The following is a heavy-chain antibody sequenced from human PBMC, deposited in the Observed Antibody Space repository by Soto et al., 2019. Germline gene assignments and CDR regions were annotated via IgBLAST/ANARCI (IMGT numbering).Heavy chain of an antibody. Sequence: QVQLVQSGGGVVQPGRSLRLSCAASGFTFSSYVTHWVRQAPGKGLEWVAVISHDGSKKYYADSVKGRFTISRDNSKNTLYMKKNSLRAEDTPGYYCAKRRPDCVSTTCYLLVALDVWGQGTMVTVSS. D-gene: IGHD2-2*01. CDR3: AKRRPDCVSTTCYLLVALDV. V-gene: IGHV3-30*18. CDR1: GFTFSSYV. J-gene: IGHJ3*01. CDR2: ISHDGSKK.